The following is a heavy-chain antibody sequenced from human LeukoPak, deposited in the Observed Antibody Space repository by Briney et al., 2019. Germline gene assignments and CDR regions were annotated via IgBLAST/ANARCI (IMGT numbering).Heavy chain of an antibody. V-gene: IGHV4-34*01. Sequence: PSETLSLTCAVYGGSFSGYYWSWIRQPPGKGLEWIGEINHSGSTNYNPSLKSRVTISVDTSKNQFSLKLSSVTAADTAVYYCASRYCSSTSCFDYWGQGTLVTVSS. D-gene: IGHD2-2*01. CDR2: INHSGST. CDR1: GGSFSGYY. CDR3: ASRYCSSTSCFDY. J-gene: IGHJ4*02.